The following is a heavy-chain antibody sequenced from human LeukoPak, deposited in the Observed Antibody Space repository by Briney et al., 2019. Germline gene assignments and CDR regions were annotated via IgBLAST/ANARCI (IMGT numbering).Heavy chain of an antibody. J-gene: IGHJ4*02. CDR1: GYTFTGYY. Sequence: GASVKVSCKASGYTFTGYYMHWVRQAPGQGLEWMGWINPNSGGTNYAQKFQGRVTMTRDTSISTAYMELSRLRSDDTAVYYCARGRAARPPSSAAHDYWGQGTLVTVSS. CDR2: INPNSGGT. D-gene: IGHD6-6*01. V-gene: IGHV1-2*02. CDR3: ARGRAARPPSSAAHDY.